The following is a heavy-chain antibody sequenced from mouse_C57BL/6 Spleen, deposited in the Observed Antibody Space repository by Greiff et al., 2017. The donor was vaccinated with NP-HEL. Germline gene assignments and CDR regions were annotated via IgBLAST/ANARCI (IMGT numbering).Heavy chain of an antibody. CDR1: GYTFTDYE. J-gene: IGHJ2*01. CDR3: TGYSNYYYLDY. Sequence: QVQLQQSGAELVRPGASVTLSCKASGYTFTDYEMHWVKQTPVHGLEWIGAIDPETGGTAYNQKFKGKAILTADKSSSTAYMELRSLTSEDSAVYYCTGYSNYYYLDYWGQGTTLTVSS. D-gene: IGHD2-5*01. CDR2: IDPETGGT. V-gene: IGHV1-15*01.